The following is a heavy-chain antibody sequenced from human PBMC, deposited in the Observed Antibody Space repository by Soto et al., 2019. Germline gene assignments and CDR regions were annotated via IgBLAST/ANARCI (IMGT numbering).Heavy chain of an antibody. D-gene: IGHD2-15*01. J-gene: IGHJ6*02. CDR1: GFTFNSYG. CDR3: ARAFRGGDYSWNYYYYGMDI. CDR2: IWFDGRNE. Sequence: QPGGSLRLSCAASGFTFNSYGMHWVRQAPGKGLEWVAVIWFDGRNENYADSVKGRFTISRDNSKNTLYLQMNSLRGDDTAVYYCARAFRGGDYSWNYYYYGMDIWGQGTTVTVSS. V-gene: IGHV3-33*01.